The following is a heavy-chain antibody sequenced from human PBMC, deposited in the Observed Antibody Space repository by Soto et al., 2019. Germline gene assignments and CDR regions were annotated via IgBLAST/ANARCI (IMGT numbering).Heavy chain of an antibody. D-gene: IGHD4-17*01. V-gene: IGHV4-30-4*01. CDR1: GGSISSGDYY. CDR3: ARDSHRTVTTIGFAP. CDR2: IYYSGST. J-gene: IGHJ5*02. Sequence: SETLSLTCTVSGGSISSGDYYWSWIRQPPGKGLEWIGYIYYSGSTYYNPSLKSRVTISVDTSKNQFSLKLSSVTAADTAVYYCARDSHRTVTTIGFAPWGQGTLVTVSS.